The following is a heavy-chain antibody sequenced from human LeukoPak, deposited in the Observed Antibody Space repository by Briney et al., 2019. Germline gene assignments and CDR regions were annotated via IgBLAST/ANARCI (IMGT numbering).Heavy chain of an antibody. CDR1: GYTFTSYD. CDR3: ARIVLVRGDYRDH. D-gene: IGHD2-15*01. J-gene: IGHJ4*02. V-gene: IGHV1-8*01. CDR2: MNPNSGNT. Sequence: ASVKVSCKASGYTFTSYDINWVRQATGQGLEWMGWMNPNSGNTGYAQKFQGRVTMTRNTSISTAYMELSSLRSEDTAVYYCARIVLVRGDYRDHWGQGTLVTVSS.